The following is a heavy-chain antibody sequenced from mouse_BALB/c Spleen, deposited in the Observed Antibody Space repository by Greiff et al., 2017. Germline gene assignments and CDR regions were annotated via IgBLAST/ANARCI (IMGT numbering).Heavy chain of an antibody. CDR3: AREGDGYYNYFDY. Sequence: VQGVESGPGLVAPSQSLSITCTVSGFSLTSYGVHWVRQPPGKGLEWLGVIWAGGSTNYNSALMSRLSISKDNSKSQVFLKMNSLQTDDTAMYYCAREGDGYYNYFDYWGQGTTLTVSS. CDR1: GFSLTSYG. J-gene: IGHJ2*01. V-gene: IGHV2-9*02. CDR2: IWAGGST. D-gene: IGHD2-3*01.